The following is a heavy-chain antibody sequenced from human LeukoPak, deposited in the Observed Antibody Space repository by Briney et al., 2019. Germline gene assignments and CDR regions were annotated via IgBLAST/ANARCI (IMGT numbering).Heavy chain of an antibody. D-gene: IGHD3-16*02. J-gene: IGHJ4*02. Sequence: SETLSLTCTVSGGSISSSSYYWGWIRQPPGKGLEWIGSIYYSGSTYYNPSLKSRVTISVDTSKNQFSLKLSSVTAADTAVYYCARWIVSGFDYWGQGTLVTVPS. V-gene: IGHV4-39*01. CDR2: IYYSGST. CDR1: GGSISSSSYY. CDR3: ARWIVSGFDY.